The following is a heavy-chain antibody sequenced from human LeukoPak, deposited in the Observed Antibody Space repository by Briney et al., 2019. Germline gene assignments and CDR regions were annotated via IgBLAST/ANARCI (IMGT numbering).Heavy chain of an antibody. J-gene: IGHJ6*02. D-gene: IGHD4-17*01. Sequence: GGSLRLSCAASGFTFSSYVMHWVRQAPGKGLEWVATISYDGSNKSYADSVKGRFTISRDNSKNTLYLQMNSLRAEDTAVYYCARDGPDPPTVARFYYYYGMDVWGQGTTVTVSS. CDR2: ISYDGSNK. CDR3: ARDGPDPPTVARFYYYYGMDV. V-gene: IGHV3-30-3*01. CDR1: GFTFSSYV.